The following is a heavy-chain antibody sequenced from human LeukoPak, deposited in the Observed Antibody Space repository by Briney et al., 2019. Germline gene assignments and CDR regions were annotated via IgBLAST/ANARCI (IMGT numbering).Heavy chain of an antibody. CDR3: ARRGGCISTSCNLDY. J-gene: IGHJ4*02. V-gene: IGHV1-46*03. CDR2: INPNGGGT. D-gene: IGHD2-2*01. Sequence: ASVKVSCKTSGYTFTSYYMHWMRQAPGQGFEWVGMINPNGGGTSSAQKFQGRVTLTRDTSTSTVYMDLSSLRSEDTAIYYCARRGGCISTSCNLDYWGQGTLVTVSS. CDR1: GYTFTSYY.